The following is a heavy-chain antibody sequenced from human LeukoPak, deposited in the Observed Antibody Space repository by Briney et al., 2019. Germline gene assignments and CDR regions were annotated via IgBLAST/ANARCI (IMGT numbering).Heavy chain of an antibody. J-gene: IGHJ5*02. CDR3: ARDYGDATANWFDP. CDR1: GGSISSGGYY. Sequence: SETLSLTCTVSGGSISSGGYYWSWIRQHPGKGLEWIGYIYYSGSTYYNPSLKSRVTISVDTSKNQFSLKLSSVTAADTAVYYCARDYGDATANWFDPWGQGTLVTVSS. CDR2: IYYSGST. D-gene: IGHD4-17*01. V-gene: IGHV4-31*03.